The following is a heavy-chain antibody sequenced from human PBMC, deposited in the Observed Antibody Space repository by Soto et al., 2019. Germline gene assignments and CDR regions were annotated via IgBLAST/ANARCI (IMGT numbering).Heavy chain of an antibody. J-gene: IGHJ5*02. V-gene: IGHV1-18*01. D-gene: IGHD2-15*01. CDR3: ARDPGIVVVVAATRGWFDP. Sequence: ASVKVSCKASGYTFTSYGISWVRQAPGQGLEWMGWISAYNGNTNYAQKLQGRVTMTTDTSTSTAYMELRSLRSDDTAVYYCARDPGIVVVVAATRGWFDPWGQGTLVTVCS. CDR1: GYTFTSYG. CDR2: ISAYNGNT.